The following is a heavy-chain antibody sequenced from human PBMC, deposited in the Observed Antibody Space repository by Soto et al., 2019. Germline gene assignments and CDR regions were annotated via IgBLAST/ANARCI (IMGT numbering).Heavy chain of an antibody. CDR3: VQAATTADQRLDS. CDR1: GFIFRNIG. CDR2: ISGDGNDK. J-gene: IGHJ4*02. V-gene: IGHV3-30*03. D-gene: IGHD1-26*01. Sequence: QVQLVESGGGVVQPSRSLRLSCAASGFIFRNIGMHWVRRAPGKGLEWVPTISGDGNDKYYPDSMKGRFTISRDNFNNTMNLQLNRLRHEDPAVYHCVQAATTADQRLDSWGQGLLVTVSS.